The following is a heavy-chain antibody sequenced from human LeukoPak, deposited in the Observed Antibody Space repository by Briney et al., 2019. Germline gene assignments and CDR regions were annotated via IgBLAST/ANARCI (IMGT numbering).Heavy chain of an antibody. CDR1: GGSISSYY. CDR2: IYYSGST. CDR3: ARDSNWGFDY. V-gene: IGHV4-59*01. J-gene: IGHJ4*02. Sequence: PSETLPLTCTVSGGSISSYYWSWIRQPPGKGLEWIGYIYYSGSTNYSPSLKSRVTMSVDTSKNQFSLKLSSLTAADTAVYYCARDSNWGFDYWGQGTLVTVS. D-gene: IGHD7-27*01.